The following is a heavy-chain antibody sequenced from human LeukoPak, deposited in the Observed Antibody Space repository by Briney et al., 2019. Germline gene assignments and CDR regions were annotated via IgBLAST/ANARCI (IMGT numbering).Heavy chain of an antibody. D-gene: IGHD3-10*01. J-gene: IGHJ4*02. V-gene: IGHV3-66*01. CDR3: AKFRGGELSPPYYFDY. CDR1: GFTVSSNY. CDR2: IYSGGST. Sequence: PGGSLRLSCAASGFTVSSNYMSWVRQAPGKGLEWVSVIYSGGSTYYADSVKGRFTISRDNSKNTLYLQMNSLRAEDTAVYYCAKFRGGELSPPYYFDYWGQGTLVTVSS.